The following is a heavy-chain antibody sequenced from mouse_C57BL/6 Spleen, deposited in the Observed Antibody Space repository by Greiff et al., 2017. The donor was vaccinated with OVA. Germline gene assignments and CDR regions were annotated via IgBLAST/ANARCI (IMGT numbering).Heavy chain of an antibody. CDR2: ISYDGSN. J-gene: IGHJ2*01. CDR1: GYSITSGYY. V-gene: IGHV3-6*01. D-gene: IGHD4-1*01. CDR3: ARWMGHYFDY. Sequence: DVQLQESGPGLVKPSQSLSLTCSVTGYSITSGYYWNWIRQFPGNKLEWMGYISYDGSNNYNPSLKNRISITRDTSKNQFFLKLNSVTTEDTATYYCARWMGHYFDYWGQGTTLTVSS.